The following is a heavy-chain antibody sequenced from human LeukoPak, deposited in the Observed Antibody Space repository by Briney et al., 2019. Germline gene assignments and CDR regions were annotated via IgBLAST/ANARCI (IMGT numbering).Heavy chain of an antibody. V-gene: IGHV1-2*02. CDR2: INPNSGGT. J-gene: IGHJ5*02. CDR1: GYTFTVYY. Sequence: ASVKVSRKASGYTFTVYYIHWVRQAPGQGLEYMGWINPNSGGTNYAQKFQGRVTMTRDTSISTAYMEVSRLTSDDTAVYYCALYSSGLFDPWGQGTLVTVSS. D-gene: IGHD6-19*01. CDR3: ALYSSGLFDP.